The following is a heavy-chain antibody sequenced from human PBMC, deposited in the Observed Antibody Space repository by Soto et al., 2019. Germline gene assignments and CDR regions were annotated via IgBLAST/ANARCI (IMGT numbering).Heavy chain of an antibody. CDR3: ARAARYCSGGGCPDAFDI. J-gene: IGHJ3*02. Sequence: QVQLVESGGGVVQPGRSLRLSCAASGFTFSSYGMHWVRQAPGKGLEWVAVIWYDGSNKYYADSVEGRFTISRDNSKNTLYLQMNSLRAEDPAVYYCARAARYCSGGGCPDAFDIWGQGTMVTVSS. D-gene: IGHD2-15*01. CDR1: GFTFSSYG. CDR2: IWYDGSNK. V-gene: IGHV3-33*01.